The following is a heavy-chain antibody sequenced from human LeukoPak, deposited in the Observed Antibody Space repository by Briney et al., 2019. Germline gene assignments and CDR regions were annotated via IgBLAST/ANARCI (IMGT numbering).Heavy chain of an antibody. CDR3: ARWFGELLTPYYYYMDV. J-gene: IGHJ6*03. Sequence: ASVKVSCKASGYTFTSYGISWVRQAPGQGLEWIGWISAYNGNTNYAQKLQGRVTMTTDTSTSTAYMELRSLRSDDTAVYYCARWFGELLTPYYYYMDVWGKGTTVTVSS. D-gene: IGHD3-10*01. V-gene: IGHV1-18*01. CDR1: GYTFTSYG. CDR2: ISAYNGNT.